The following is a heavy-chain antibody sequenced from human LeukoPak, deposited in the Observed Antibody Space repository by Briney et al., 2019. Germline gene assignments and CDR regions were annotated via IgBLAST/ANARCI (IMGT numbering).Heavy chain of an antibody. CDR3: ARDPRPIVVVPAAIDHYYYMDV. CDR2: ISYDGSNK. CDR1: GFTFSSYA. D-gene: IGHD2-2*01. V-gene: IGHV3-30*01. J-gene: IGHJ6*03. Sequence: GGSLRLSCAASGFTFSSYAMHWVRQAPGKGLEWVAVISYDGSNKYYADSVKGRFTISRDNSKNTLYLQMNSLRAEDTAVYYCARDPRPIVVVPAAIDHYYYMDVWGKGTTVTVSS.